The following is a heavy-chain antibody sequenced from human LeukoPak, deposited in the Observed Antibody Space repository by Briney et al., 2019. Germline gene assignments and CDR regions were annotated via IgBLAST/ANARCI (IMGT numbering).Heavy chain of an antibody. CDR3: ARDWYSSSWSTPPGY. CDR2: IWYDGSNK. V-gene: IGHV3-33*01. J-gene: IGHJ4*02. CDR1: GFTFSSYG. Sequence: GRSLRLSCAASGFTFSSYGMHWVRQAPGKGLEWVAVIWYDGSNKYYADSVKGRFTISRDNSKNTLYLQMNSPRAEDTAVYYCARDWYSSSWSTPPGYWGQGTLVTVSS. D-gene: IGHD6-13*01.